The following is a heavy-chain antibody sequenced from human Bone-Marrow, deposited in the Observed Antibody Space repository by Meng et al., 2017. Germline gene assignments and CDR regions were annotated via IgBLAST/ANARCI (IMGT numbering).Heavy chain of an antibody. V-gene: IGHV3-9*01. CDR2: ISWNSGSI. CDR1: GFTFDDYA. Sequence: SLKISCAASGFTFDDYAMHWVRQAPGKGLEWVSGISWNSGSIGYADSVKGRFIISGDNAKNSLYLQMNSLRAEDTAVYYCARGVYGSGYYFDYWGQGTLVTVSS. CDR3: ARGVYGSGYYFDY. J-gene: IGHJ4*02. D-gene: IGHD3-10*01.